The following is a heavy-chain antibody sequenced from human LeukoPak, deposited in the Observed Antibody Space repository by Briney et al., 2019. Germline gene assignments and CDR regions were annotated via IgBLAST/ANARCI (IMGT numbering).Heavy chain of an antibody. J-gene: IGHJ5*02. CDR3: ARVAYSSSWYWFDP. D-gene: IGHD6-13*01. V-gene: IGHV3-74*01. CDR1: GFTFSSYR. Sequence: GGSLRLSCAASGFTFSSYRMHWVRQAPGKGLVWASRINSDGSSTSYADSVKGRFTISRDNAKNTLYLQMNSLRAEDTAVYYCARVAYSSSWYWFDPWDQGTLVTVSS. CDR2: INSDGSST.